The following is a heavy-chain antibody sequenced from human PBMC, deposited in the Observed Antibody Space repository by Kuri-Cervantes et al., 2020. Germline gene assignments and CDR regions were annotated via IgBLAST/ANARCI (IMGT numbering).Heavy chain of an antibody. J-gene: IGHJ4*02. CDR3: ARDLQVRYYDSSGRTTG. CDR1: GFTFSDYY. V-gene: IGHV3-11*04. Sequence: GESLKISCAASGFTFSDYYMSWIRQAPGKGLEWVSYISSSSSTIYYADSVKGRFTISRDNAKNSLYLQMNSLRAEDTAVYYCARDLQVRYYDSSGRTTGWGQGTLVTVSS. D-gene: IGHD3-22*01. CDR2: ISSSSSTI.